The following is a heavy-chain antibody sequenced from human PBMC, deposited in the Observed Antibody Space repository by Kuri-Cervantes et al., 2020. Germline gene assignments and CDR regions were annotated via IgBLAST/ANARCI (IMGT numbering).Heavy chain of an antibody. CDR1: GGTFSSYA. V-gene: IGHV1-69*01. J-gene: IGHJ6*03. Sequence: KISCKASGGTFSSYAISWVRQAPGQGLEWMGGIIPIFGTANYAQKFQGRVTITADESTSTAYMELSSLRSEDTAVYYCARGDGSGSYYRSYYYYYYMDVWGKGTTVTVSS. D-gene: IGHD3-10*01. CDR2: IIPIFGTA. CDR3: ARGDGSGSYYRSYYYYYYMDV.